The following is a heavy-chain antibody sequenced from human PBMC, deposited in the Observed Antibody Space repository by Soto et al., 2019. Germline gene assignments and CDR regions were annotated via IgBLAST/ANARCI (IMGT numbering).Heavy chain of an antibody. Sequence: EVQLVESGGGLVQPGASLRLSCAASGFTFSSYSMNWVRQAPGKGLEWVSYIHNSSSTIYYADSVRGRFTISRDNAKNSLYLQMNSLGDEDTAVYYCARGVQIIVLLPAAIDYWGQGTLVTVSS. D-gene: IGHD2-2*01. J-gene: IGHJ4*02. CDR2: IHNSSSTI. CDR3: ARGVQIIVLLPAAIDY. V-gene: IGHV3-48*02. CDR1: GFTFSSYS.